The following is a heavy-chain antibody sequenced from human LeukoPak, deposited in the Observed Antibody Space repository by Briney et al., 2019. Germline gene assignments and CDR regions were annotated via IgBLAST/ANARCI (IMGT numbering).Heavy chain of an antibody. Sequence: GGSLRLSCTASGFIFSNFEMNWVRQAPGKGLQWLAYINSGATSEYYADSVKGRFTISRDNAKNSLYLQMNSLGVQDTAIYYCARVICTGGSCFQNDYWDQGTLVTVSS. CDR3: ARVICTGGSCFQNDY. CDR2: INSGATSE. CDR1: GFIFSNFE. J-gene: IGHJ4*02. V-gene: IGHV3-48*03. D-gene: IGHD2-8*02.